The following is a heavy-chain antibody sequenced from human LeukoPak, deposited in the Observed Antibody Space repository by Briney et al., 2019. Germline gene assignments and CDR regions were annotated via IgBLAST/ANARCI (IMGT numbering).Heavy chain of an antibody. Sequence: PSETLSLTCTVSGGSISSGDYYWSWIRQPPGKGLEWIGYIYYSGSTYYNPSLKSRVTISVDTSKNQFSLKLSSVTAADTAVYYCARESQWDYYYGMDVWGQGTTVTVSS. CDR1: GGSISSGDYY. CDR2: IYYSGST. CDR3: ARESQWDYYYGMDV. V-gene: IGHV4-30-4*01. J-gene: IGHJ6*02. D-gene: IGHD1-26*01.